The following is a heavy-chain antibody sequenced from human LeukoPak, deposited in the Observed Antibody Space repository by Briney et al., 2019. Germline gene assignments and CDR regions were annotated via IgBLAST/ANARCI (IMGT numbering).Heavy chain of an antibody. J-gene: IGHJ4*02. D-gene: IGHD6-13*01. CDR3: ATSIAAAGTDFDY. V-gene: IGHV3-23*01. CDR2: ISGSGGST. Sequence: VGSLRLSCAASGFTFSSYAMSWVRQAPGKGLEWVSAISGSGGSTYYADSVKGRFTISRDNSKNTLYLQMNSLRAEDTAVYYCATSIAAAGTDFDYWGQGTLVTVSS. CDR1: GFTFSSYA.